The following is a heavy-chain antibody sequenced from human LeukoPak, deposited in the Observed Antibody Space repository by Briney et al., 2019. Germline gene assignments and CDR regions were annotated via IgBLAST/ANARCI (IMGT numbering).Heavy chain of an antibody. J-gene: IGHJ5*02. D-gene: IGHD2-2*02. CDR2: IYYSGST. CDR1: GGSISSGDYY. CDR3: ARDTYCSSTSCYTAGIDP. Sequence: SETLSLTCTVSGGSISSGDYYWSWIRQPPGKGLEWIGYIYYSGSTYYNPSLKSRVTISVDTSKNQFSLKLSSVTAADTAVYYCARDTYCSSTSCYTAGIDPWGQGTLVTVSS. V-gene: IGHV4-30-4*08.